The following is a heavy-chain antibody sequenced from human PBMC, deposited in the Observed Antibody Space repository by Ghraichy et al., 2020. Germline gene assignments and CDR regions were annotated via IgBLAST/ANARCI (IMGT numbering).Heavy chain of an antibody. J-gene: IGHJ4*02. CDR1: GFSLSTSGMC. CDR3: ARIRYYYDSSAIDY. Sequence: SGPTLVKPTQTLTLTCTFSGFSLSTSGMCVSWIRQPPGKALEWLARLDWDDDKYYSTSLKTRLTISKDTSKNQVVLTMTNMDPVDTATYYCARIRYYYDSSAIDYWGQGTLVTVSS. V-gene: IGHV2-70*11. CDR2: LDWDDDK. D-gene: IGHD3-22*01.